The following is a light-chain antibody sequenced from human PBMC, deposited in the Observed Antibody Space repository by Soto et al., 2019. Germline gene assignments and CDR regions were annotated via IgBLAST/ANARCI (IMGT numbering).Light chain of an antibody. V-gene: IGKV1-33*01. Sequence: DIQMTQSPSSLSASVGDRVTITCQASQDITNYLNWYQQKPGKAPKLLMFDASNLETGVPSRFSESGSRTHFIFTISSLQPEDIATYYCQQYDSVPITFGQGTRLEIK. CDR1: QDITNY. CDR2: DAS. J-gene: IGKJ5*01. CDR3: QQYDSVPIT.